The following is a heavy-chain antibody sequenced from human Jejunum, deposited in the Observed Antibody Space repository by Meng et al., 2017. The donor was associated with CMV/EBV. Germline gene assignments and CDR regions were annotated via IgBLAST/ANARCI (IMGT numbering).Heavy chain of an antibody. D-gene: IGHD1-7*01. CDR1: GNPVRSGIW. V-gene: IGHV4-55*08. J-gene: IGHJ4*02. CDR3: GRDQGRELINH. Sequence: GPGVMRPADTRAHSGAGRGNPVRSGIWCISVRETPVKLQEWIGKVYQKVDTNYKPSLKSRVDITGDKAKNQCYLSLFTVTAADTAVYYCGRDQGRELINHWGQGTLVTVSS. CDR2: VYQKVDT.